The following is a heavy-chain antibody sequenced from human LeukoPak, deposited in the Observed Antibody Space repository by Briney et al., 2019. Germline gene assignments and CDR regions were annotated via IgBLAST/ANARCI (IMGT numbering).Heavy chain of an antibody. CDR3: ARDRGTPDYYDTSGYDY. CDR1: GGSISSGGYS. D-gene: IGHD3-22*01. J-gene: IGHJ4*02. Sequence: SETLSLTCAVSGGSISSGGYSWSWIRQPPGKGLEWIGYIYYSGSTYYNPSLKSRVTISVDKSKNQFSLKLSSVTAADTAVYYCARDRGTPDYYDTSGYDYWGQGTLVTVSS. V-gene: IGHV4-30-4*07. CDR2: IYYSGST.